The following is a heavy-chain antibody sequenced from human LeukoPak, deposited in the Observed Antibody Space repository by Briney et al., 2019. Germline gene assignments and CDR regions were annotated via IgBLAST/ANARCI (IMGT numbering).Heavy chain of an antibody. D-gene: IGHD2-21*02. J-gene: IGHJ4*02. CDR2: IIPIYNPV. V-gene: IGHV1-69*15. CDR1: GGTFSSYA. CDR3: AREPLGCGGDCHFDY. Sequence: ASVKVSCKTSGGTFSSYAFSWMRQAPGQGLEWVGRIIPIYNPVDYTQRFQGRVTITADESTNTVYLELSSLRYDDTAVYYCAREPLGCGGDCHFDYWGPGTLVTVSS.